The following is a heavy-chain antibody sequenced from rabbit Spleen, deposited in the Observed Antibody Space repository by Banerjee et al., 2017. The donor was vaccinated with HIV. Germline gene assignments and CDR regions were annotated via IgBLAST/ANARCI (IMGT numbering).Heavy chain of an antibody. CDR1: GFSFSNKAV. Sequence: QEQLVESGGGLVKPEGTLKLSCTASGFSFSNKAVMCWVRQAPGKGLEWIACINAVTGKAVYASWAKGRFTFSKTSSTTVTLQVTSLTAADTATYFCARGGRSYSLWGPGTLVTVS. V-gene: IGHV1S45*01. CDR3: ARGGRSYSL. CDR2: INAVTGKA. D-gene: IGHD4-1*01. J-gene: IGHJ4*01.